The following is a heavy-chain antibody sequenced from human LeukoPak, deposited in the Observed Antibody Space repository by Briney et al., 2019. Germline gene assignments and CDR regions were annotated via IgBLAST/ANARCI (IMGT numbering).Heavy chain of an antibody. V-gene: IGHV3-64D*06. CDR1: GFTFSSYA. CDR2: ISSNGGST. CDR3: VKGGDELTYYFDY. D-gene: IGHD3-10*01. Sequence: GGSLRLSCSAAGFTFSSYAMDWVRQAPGKGLEYVSAISSNGGSTYYADSVKGRFTISRDNSKNTLYLQMSSLRAEDTAVYYCVKGGDELTYYFDYWGQGTLVTVSS. J-gene: IGHJ4*02.